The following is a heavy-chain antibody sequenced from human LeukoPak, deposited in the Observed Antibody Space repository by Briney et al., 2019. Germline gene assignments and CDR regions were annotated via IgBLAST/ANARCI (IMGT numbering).Heavy chain of an antibody. CDR2: ISYDGSNK. J-gene: IGHJ4*02. D-gene: IGHD4-11*01. CDR3: AKLTTS. CDR1: GFTFSSYA. Sequence: GGSLRLSCAASGFTFSSYAIHWVRQAPGKGLEWVAVISYDGSNKYYADSVKGRFTISRDNSNNTLYLQMNSLRAEDTAVYYCAKLTTSWGQGTLVTVSS. V-gene: IGHV3-30-3*01.